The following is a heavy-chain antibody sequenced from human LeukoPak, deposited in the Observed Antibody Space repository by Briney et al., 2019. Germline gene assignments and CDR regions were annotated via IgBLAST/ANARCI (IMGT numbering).Heavy chain of an antibody. CDR1: GFTFSSYS. CDR2: ISSSSSTI. Sequence: GGSLKLSCAASGFTFSSYSMNWVRQAPGKGLEWVSYISSSSSTIYYADSVKGRFTISRDNAKNSLYLQMNSLRAEDTAVYYCARKARHLMYSSGWWGGYFDYWGQGTLVTVSS. D-gene: IGHD6-19*01. V-gene: IGHV3-48*01. J-gene: IGHJ4*02. CDR3: ARKARHLMYSSGWWGGYFDY.